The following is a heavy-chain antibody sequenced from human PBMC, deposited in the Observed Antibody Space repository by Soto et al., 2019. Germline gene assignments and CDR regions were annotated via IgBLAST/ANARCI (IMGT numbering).Heavy chain of an antibody. V-gene: IGHV3-33*01. CDR1: GFTFSNYG. CDR2: IWYDASHK. J-gene: IGHJ4*02. Sequence: QVQVVESGGGVVQPGTSLRLSCAASGFTFSNYGMHWVRQAPGKGLEWVAVIWYDASHKYYADSVKGRFTISRDNSKNTLYLQMSSLRGEDTAVYYCARDKTFGGTIGSAFDSWGQGTLVTVSS. D-gene: IGHD3-16*01. CDR3: ARDKTFGGTIGSAFDS.